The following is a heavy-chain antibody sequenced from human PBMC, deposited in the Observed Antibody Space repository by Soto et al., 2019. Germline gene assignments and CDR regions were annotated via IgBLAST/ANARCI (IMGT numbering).Heavy chain of an antibody. Sequence: QVQLVESGGGVVQPGRSLRLSCAVSGFPLSDYGLHWVRQAPGKGLEWVAVIWYDESKKYYADSVKGRFTTSRDNSKNTPYLQMNSLRAEDTAVYYCASERGSSSFDYWGQGTLVTVSS. CDR2: IWYDESKK. J-gene: IGHJ4*02. CDR3: ASERGSSSFDY. CDR1: GFPLSDYG. D-gene: IGHD1-26*01. V-gene: IGHV3-33*01.